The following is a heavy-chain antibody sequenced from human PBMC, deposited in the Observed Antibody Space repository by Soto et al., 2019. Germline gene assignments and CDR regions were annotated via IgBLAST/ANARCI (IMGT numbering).Heavy chain of an antibody. CDR2: ISGSGSGDTT. J-gene: IGHJ4*02. CDR1: GFTFSIYT. D-gene: IGHD3-22*01. Sequence: GSLRLSCVASGFTFSIYTMTWVRQAPGKGLEWVSSISGSGSGDTTYYADSVKGRFTISRDNSKNTLYLQMNSLTAEDTALYYCANDDSSGYYYRQSSYWGQGSLVTVSS. CDR3: ANDDSSGYYYRQSSY. V-gene: IGHV3-23*01.